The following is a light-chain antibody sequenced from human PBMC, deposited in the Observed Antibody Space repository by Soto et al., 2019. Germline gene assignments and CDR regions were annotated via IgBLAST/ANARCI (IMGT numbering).Light chain of an antibody. Sequence: EIVMTQSPATLSVSPGARATLSCRASQSVSSKLAWYQQKPGQAPRLLIYGASSRATGIPDRFSGSGSGTDFTLTISRLEPEDFAVYYCQQYVSSPWAFGQGTKVDI. J-gene: IGKJ1*01. CDR2: GAS. CDR3: QQYVSSPWA. CDR1: QSVSSK. V-gene: IGKV3-20*01.